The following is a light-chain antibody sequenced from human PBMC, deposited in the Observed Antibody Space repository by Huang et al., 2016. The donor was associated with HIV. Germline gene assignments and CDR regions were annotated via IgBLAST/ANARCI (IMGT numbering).Light chain of an antibody. Sequence: DIVMTQSPLSLPVTPGEPASISCRSSQSLLHSNGYNYLDWYLQKPGQSPQLLIYLGSNRATGVPDRVSGSGSGTDFTLKISRVEAEEVGVYYCMQALQTTITFGQGTRLEIK. CDR1: QSLLHSNGYNY. CDR3: MQALQTTIT. V-gene: IGKV2-28*01. J-gene: IGKJ5*01. CDR2: LGS.